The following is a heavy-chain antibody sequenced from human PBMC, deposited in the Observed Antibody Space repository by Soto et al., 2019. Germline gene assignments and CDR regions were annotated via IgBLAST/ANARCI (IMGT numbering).Heavy chain of an antibody. Sequence: SETLSLTCTVSGGSISSSSYYWGWIRQPPGKGLEWIGSIYYSGSTYYNPSLKSRVTISVDTSKNQFSLKLSSVTAADTAVYYCARFIMATISYYFDYWGQGTLVTVSS. CDR3: ARFIMATISYYFDY. V-gene: IGHV4-39*01. D-gene: IGHD5-12*01. J-gene: IGHJ4*02. CDR2: IYYSGST. CDR1: GGSISSSSYY.